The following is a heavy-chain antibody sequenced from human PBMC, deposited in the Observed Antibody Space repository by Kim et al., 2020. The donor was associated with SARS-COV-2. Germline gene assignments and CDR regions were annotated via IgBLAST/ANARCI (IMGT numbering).Heavy chain of an antibody. CDR3: SRDGGLGYCSSTSCSSYYYCMDV. V-gene: IGHV1-69*13. J-gene: IGHJ6*02. CDR2: IIPIFGTA. Sequence: SVKVSCKASGGTFSSYAISWVRQAPGQGLEWMGGIIPIFGTANYAQKFQGRVTLTADESTSTAYKELSSLRSEDTAVYYCSRDGGLGYCSSTSCSSYYYCMDVWGQGTTVTVSS. CDR1: GGTFSSYA. D-gene: IGHD2-2*01.